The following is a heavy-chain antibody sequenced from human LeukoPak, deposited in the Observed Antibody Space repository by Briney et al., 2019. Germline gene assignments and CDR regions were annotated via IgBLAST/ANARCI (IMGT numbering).Heavy chain of an antibody. J-gene: IGHJ2*01. CDR3: ARLGGYNPEWYFDV. V-gene: IGHV4-59*01. Sequence: PSETLSLTCSVSGASINSDYRSWIRQPPGKGLDWLGYIHHSGTSNYNPSLKSRVSISMDTSKTQFSLNLSSVTAADTAKYYCARLGGYNPEWYFDVWGRGTLVTVSS. D-gene: IGHD5-24*01. CDR2: IHHSGTS. CDR1: GASINSDY.